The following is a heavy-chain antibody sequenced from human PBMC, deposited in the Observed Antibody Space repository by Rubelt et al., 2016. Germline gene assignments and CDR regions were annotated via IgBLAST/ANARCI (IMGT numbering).Heavy chain of an antibody. CDR2: ISAYNGNT. Sequence: WVRQAPGQGLEWMGWISAYNGNTNYAQKLQGRVTMTTDTSTSTVYMELRSLRSDDTAVYYCARVSGYDPFYYYGMDVWGQGTTVTVSS. CDR3: ARVSGYDPFYYYGMDV. J-gene: IGHJ6*02. V-gene: IGHV1-18*01. D-gene: IGHD5-12*01.